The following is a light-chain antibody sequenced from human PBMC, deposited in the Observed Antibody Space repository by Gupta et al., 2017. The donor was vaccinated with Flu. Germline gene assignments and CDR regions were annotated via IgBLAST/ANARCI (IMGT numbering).Light chain of an antibody. CDR1: QSISSN. Sequence: TLSVSPGDRATLSCRASQSISSNLAWYQQKPGQAPRLLIYSASTRATGVPVRFSASGSGTEFTLTISSLQSEDFAVYYCQQYNNWPPMYTFGQGTTLEIK. J-gene: IGKJ2*01. CDR3: QQYNNWPPMYT. V-gene: IGKV3-15*01. CDR2: SAS.